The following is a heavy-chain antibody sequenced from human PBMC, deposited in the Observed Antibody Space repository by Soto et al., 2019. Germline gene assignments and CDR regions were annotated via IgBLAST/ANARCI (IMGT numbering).Heavy chain of an antibody. Sequence: EVQLLESGGGLGQPGGSLRLSCAASGFTFSSFAMSWVRQAPGKGLEWVFAISGSGETTYYPDSMKGRFTISRDNSKDTLYLQLNSLTAEDTAMYCCAKGAAATTKGQHWLESWGQGTLVTVAS. D-gene: IGHD1-7*01. CDR1: GFTFSSFA. CDR3: AKGAAATTKGQHWLES. CDR2: ISGSGETT. J-gene: IGHJ5*01. V-gene: IGHV3-23*01.